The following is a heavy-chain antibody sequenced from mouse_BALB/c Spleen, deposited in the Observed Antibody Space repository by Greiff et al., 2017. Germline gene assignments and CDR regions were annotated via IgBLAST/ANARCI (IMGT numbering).Heavy chain of an antibody. CDR1: GFSLTGYG. Sequence: VNVVESGPGLVAPSQSLSITCTVSGFSLTGYGVNWVRQPPGKGLEWLGMIWGDGSTDYNSALKSRLSISKDNSKSQVFLKMNSLQTDDTARYYCARDLRYYGSSYVWYFDVWGAGTTVTVSS. CDR2: IWGDGST. V-gene: IGHV2-6-7*01. D-gene: IGHD1-1*01. J-gene: IGHJ1*01. CDR3: ARDLRYYGSSYVWYFDV.